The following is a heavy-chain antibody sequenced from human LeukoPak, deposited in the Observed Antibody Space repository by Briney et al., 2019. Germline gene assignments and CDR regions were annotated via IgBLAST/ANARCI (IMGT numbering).Heavy chain of an antibody. V-gene: IGHV3-30*18. CDR1: GFIFNNYG. Sequence: GGSLRLSCAASGFIFNNYGMHWVRQAPGKGLEWVAVISYDGSNKNYADSVKGRFTISRDSSKNTVYLQMNSLRVEDTAMYYCAKDWAPYCGGDCYFSYWGQGTLVTVSS. CDR3: AKDWAPYCGGDCYFSY. J-gene: IGHJ4*02. D-gene: IGHD2-21*02. CDR2: ISYDGSNK.